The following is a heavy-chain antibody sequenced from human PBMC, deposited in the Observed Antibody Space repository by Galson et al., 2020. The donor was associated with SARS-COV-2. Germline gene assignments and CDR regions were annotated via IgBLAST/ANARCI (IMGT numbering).Heavy chain of an antibody. CDR1: GFTFSSYS. Sequence: TGGSLRLSCAASGFTFSSYSMNWVRQAPGKGLEWVSSISSSSSYIYYADSVKGRFTISRDNAKNSLYLQMNSLRAEDTAVYYCARDSITIVGVVITRSGYYGMDVWGQGTTVTVSS. D-gene: IGHD3-3*01. CDR3: ARDSITIVGVVITRSGYYGMDV. V-gene: IGHV3-21*01. J-gene: IGHJ6*02. CDR2: ISSSSSYI.